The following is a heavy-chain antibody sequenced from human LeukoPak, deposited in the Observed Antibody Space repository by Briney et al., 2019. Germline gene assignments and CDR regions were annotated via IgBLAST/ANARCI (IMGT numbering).Heavy chain of an antibody. Sequence: ASVKVSCKASGYTFTGYYMHWVRQAPGLGLEWMGWINPNSGGTNYAQKFQGRVTMTRDTSISTAYMELSRLRSDDTAVYYCARVWYQLTNWFDPWGQGTLVTVSS. CDR2: INPNSGGT. CDR1: GYTFTGYY. CDR3: ARVWYQLTNWFDP. J-gene: IGHJ5*02. D-gene: IGHD2-2*01. V-gene: IGHV1-2*02.